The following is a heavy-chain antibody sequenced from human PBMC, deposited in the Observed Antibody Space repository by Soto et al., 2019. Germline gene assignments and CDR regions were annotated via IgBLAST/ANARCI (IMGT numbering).Heavy chain of an antibody. CDR1: GFTFSSYA. J-gene: IGHJ4*02. Sequence: EVPLLESGGGLVQPGGSLRLSCEASGFTFSSYAMSWFRQAPGKGLERVSGISGSGGDTSYADSVKGRFAISRDNSRNTLYLQMNSLRAEDTAVYYCAKASSGSPFYFDYWGQGNLVTVSS. CDR2: ISGSGGDT. D-gene: IGHD3-3*01. V-gene: IGHV3-23*01. CDR3: AKASSGSPFYFDY.